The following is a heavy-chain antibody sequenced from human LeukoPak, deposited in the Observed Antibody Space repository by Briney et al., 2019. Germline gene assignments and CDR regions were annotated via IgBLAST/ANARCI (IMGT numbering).Heavy chain of an antibody. Sequence: SQTLSLTCTVSGGSISSGDYYWSWIRQPPGKGLEWIGFIYYSGTTYYNPSLKSRVTISVDTSTNQSSLKLSSVTAADTAVYYCARHVVVVTAPRYFDLWGRGTLVTVSS. V-gene: IGHV4-30-4*01. J-gene: IGHJ2*01. CDR2: IYYSGTT. CDR3: ARHVVVVTAPRYFDL. D-gene: IGHD2-21*02. CDR1: GGSISSGDYY.